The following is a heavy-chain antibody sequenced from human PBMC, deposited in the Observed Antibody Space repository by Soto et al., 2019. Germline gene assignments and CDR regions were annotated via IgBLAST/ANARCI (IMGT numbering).Heavy chain of an antibody. J-gene: IGHJ6*02. D-gene: IGHD3-10*01. V-gene: IGHV1-69*01. CDR2: IIPIFGTA. CDR3: ARGGPVVRGTYYYYGMDV. Sequence: QVQLVQSGAEVKKPGSSVKVSCKASGGTFSSYAISWVRQAPGQGLEGMGGIIPIFGTANYAQKFQGRVTITADESTSTAYMGLSRLRSEDTAVYYCARGGPVVRGTYYYYGMDVWGQGTTVTVSS. CDR1: GGTFSSYA.